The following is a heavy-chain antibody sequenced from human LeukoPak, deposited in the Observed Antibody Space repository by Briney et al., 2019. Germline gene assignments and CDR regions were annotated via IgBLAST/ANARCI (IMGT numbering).Heavy chain of an antibody. D-gene: IGHD3-10*01. V-gene: IGHV1-8*03. Sequence: ASVKVSCKASGYTFTSYDINWVRQATGQGLEWMGWMNPNSGNTGYAQKFQGRVTITRNTSISTAYMELSRLRSDDTAVYYCARGPDFSIVRGLTGFYYYMDVWGKGTTVTVSS. CDR1: GYTFTSYD. J-gene: IGHJ6*03. CDR2: MNPNSGNT. CDR3: ARGPDFSIVRGLTGFYYYMDV.